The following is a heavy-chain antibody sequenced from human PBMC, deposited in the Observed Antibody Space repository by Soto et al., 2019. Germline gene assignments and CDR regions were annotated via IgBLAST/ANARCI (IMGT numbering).Heavy chain of an antibody. CDR2: ISGSGGST. Sequence: GGSLRLSCAASGFTFSSYAMSWGRQAPWKGLEWVSAISGSGGSTYYADSVKGRFTISRDNSKNTLYLQMNSLRAEDTAVYYWARDPDIVVVPAAMPLSGFDPWGQGTLVTVSS. J-gene: IGHJ5*02. CDR1: GFTFSSYA. CDR3: ARDPDIVVVPAAMPLSGFDP. V-gene: IGHV3-23*01. D-gene: IGHD2-2*01.